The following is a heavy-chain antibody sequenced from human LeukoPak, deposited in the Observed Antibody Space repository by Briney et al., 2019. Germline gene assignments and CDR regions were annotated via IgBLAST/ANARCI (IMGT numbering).Heavy chain of an antibody. CDR2: IYYSGST. V-gene: IGHV4-39*01. J-gene: IGHJ5*02. CDR1: GGSISSSSYY. CDR3: ARHHMVGYCSSTSCYGWFDP. Sequence: SETLSLTCTVSGGSISSSSYYWGWIRQPPGKGLEWIGSIYYSGSTYYNPSLKSRVTISVDTSKNQFSLKLSSVTAADTAVYYCARHHMVGYCSSTSCYGWFDPWGQGTLVTVSS. D-gene: IGHD2-2*01.